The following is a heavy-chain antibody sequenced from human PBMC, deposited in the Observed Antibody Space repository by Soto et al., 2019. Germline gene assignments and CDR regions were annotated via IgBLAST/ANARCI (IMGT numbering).Heavy chain of an antibody. V-gene: IGHV4-34*01. Sequence: PSETLSLTCAVYGGSFSGYYWSWIRQPPGKGLEWIGEINHSGSTNYNPSLKSRVTISVDTSKNQFSLKLSSVTAADTAVYYCARGNRITMVRGVITTLNWFDPWGQGTLVTV. D-gene: IGHD3-10*01. CDR2: INHSGST. CDR1: GGSFSGYY. CDR3: ARGNRITMVRGVITTLNWFDP. J-gene: IGHJ5*02.